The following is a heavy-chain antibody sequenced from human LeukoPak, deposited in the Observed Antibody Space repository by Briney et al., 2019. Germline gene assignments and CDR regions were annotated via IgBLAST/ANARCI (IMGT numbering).Heavy chain of an antibody. CDR2: ISAYNGNT. CDR3: ARDRRGDSSGHYYAHYMDV. D-gene: IGHD3-22*01. Sequence: ASVKVSCKASGYTFTSYGISWVRQAPGQGLEWMGWISAYNGNTNYAQKLQGRVTMTTDTSTSTAYMELRSLRSDDTAVYYCARDRRGDSSGHYYAHYMDVWGKGTTVTISS. V-gene: IGHV1-18*01. J-gene: IGHJ6*03. CDR1: GYTFTSYG.